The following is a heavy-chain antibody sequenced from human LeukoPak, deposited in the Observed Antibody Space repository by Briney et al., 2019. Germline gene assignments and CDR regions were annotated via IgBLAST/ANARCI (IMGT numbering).Heavy chain of an antibody. D-gene: IGHD4-17*01. CDR2: ITSSGSYI. CDR1: GFTFSSST. V-gene: IGHV3-21*01. J-gene: IGHJ3*02. CDR3: ARVAYGAQAFDI. Sequence: GGSLRLSCVASGFTFSSSTINWVRQAPGKGLEWVSTITSSGSYIYYADSVKGRFTISRDNGKNSLYLQMNSLRAEDTAVYYCARVAYGAQAFDIWGQGTMVTVSS.